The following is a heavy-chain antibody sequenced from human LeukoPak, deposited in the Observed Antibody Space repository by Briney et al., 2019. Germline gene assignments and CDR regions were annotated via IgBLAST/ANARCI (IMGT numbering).Heavy chain of an antibody. D-gene: IGHD3-22*01. Sequence: GGSLRLPCAASGFTFSSYAMSWVRQAPGKGLEWVSAISGSGGSTYYADSVKGRFTISRDNSKNTLYLQINSLRAEDTAVYYCAKEPGTMIVVVITTPYFDYWGQGTLVTVSS. CDR1: GFTFSSYA. J-gene: IGHJ4*02. CDR2: ISGSGGST. CDR3: AKEPGTMIVVVITTPYFDY. V-gene: IGHV3-23*01.